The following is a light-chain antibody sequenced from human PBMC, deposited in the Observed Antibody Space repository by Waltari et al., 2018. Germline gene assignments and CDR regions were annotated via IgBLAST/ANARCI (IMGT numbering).Light chain of an antibody. J-gene: IGKJ4*01. Sequence: EIVLTQSPATLSLSPGERATLSCRASHSVDCHLAWYQQRPCQPPRLLIYDTLNSAPGIPARLSGSGSYTDFALTLSSLEPEDFAVYYCQQRRSWPLTFGGGTKVEIE. CDR3: QQRRSWPLT. CDR1: HSVDCH. CDR2: DTL. V-gene: IGKV3-11*01.